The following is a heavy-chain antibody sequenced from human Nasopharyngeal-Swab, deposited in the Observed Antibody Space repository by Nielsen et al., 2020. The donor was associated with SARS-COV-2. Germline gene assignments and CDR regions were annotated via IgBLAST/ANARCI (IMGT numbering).Heavy chain of an antibody. V-gene: IGHV3-30*18. CDR2: ISYDGVKK. CDR3: AKDHQLIRNYYYYDMDV. J-gene: IGHJ6*02. Sequence: WIRQPPGKGLEWMAVISYDGVKKLYADSVKGRFTLSRDNSKNTLYLQMNSLRTEDTAVYYCAKDHQLIRNYYYYDMDVWGQGTTVTVSS. D-gene: IGHD2-8*01.